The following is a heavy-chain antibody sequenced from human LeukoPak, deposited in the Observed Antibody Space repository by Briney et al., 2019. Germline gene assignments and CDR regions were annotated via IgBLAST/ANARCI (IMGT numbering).Heavy chain of an antibody. CDR1: GYTFNSYG. V-gene: IGHV1-18*01. J-gene: IGHJ5*02. CDR3: ARVELVPNWFDP. D-gene: IGHD6-13*01. Sequence: ASVKVSCKASGYTFNSYGITWVRQAPGQGLEWMGWIRTGDGDTHYAEKLQGRVTMTTDTSTSTAYMELKSLRSDDTAVYYCARVELVPNWFDPWGQGTLVTVSS. CDR2: IRTGDGDT.